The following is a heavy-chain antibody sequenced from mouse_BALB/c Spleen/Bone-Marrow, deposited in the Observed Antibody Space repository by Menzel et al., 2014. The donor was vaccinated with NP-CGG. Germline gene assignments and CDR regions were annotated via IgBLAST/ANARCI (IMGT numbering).Heavy chain of an antibody. CDR3: TRSDYYDYQAWFAY. Sequence: QVQLQQSGAELVKPGASVKLSCKTSGYTFTNYYIYWVKQRPGQGLEWIGEINPSNGGSNFNEKLKSKATLTVDKSSSTAYMQLSSLTSEDSADYYCTRSDYYDYQAWFAYWGQGTLVTVSA. V-gene: IGHV1S81*02. CDR1: GYTFTNYY. J-gene: IGHJ3*01. D-gene: IGHD2-4*01. CDR2: INPSNGGS.